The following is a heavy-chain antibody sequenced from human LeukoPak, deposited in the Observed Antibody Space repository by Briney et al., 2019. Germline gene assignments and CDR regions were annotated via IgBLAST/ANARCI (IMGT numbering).Heavy chain of an antibody. CDR1: GYTFTGYY. D-gene: IGHD3-22*01. CDR3: ARDERYDSSGYPFDY. Sequence: ASVKVSCKASGYTFTGYYMHWVRQAPGQGLEWMGWINPNSGDTNYAQNFQGRVTMTRDTSISTAYMELSRLRSDDTAVYYCARDERYDSSGYPFDYWGQGTLVTVSS. V-gene: IGHV1-2*02. CDR2: INPNSGDT. J-gene: IGHJ4*02.